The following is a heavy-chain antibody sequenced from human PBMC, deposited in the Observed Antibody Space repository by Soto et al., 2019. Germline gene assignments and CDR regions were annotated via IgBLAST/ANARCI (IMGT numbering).Heavy chain of an antibody. CDR2: FDPEDGET. CDR1: GYTLTELS. Sequence: ASVKVSCKVSGYTLTELSMHWVRQAPGKGLEWMGGFDPEDGETIYAQKFQGRVTMTEDTSTDTAYMELSSLRSEDTAVYYCAKVRGGGQWLRANYYGMDVWGQGTKVTVSS. J-gene: IGHJ6*02. D-gene: IGHD6-19*01. V-gene: IGHV1-24*01. CDR3: AKVRGGGQWLRANYYGMDV.